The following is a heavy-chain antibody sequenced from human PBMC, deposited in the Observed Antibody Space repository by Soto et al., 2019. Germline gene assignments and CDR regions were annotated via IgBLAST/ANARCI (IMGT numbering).Heavy chain of an antibody. J-gene: IGHJ4*02. CDR1: GFTFSSYW. V-gene: IGHV3-74*01. Sequence: EVQLVESGGGLVQPGGSLGLSCAASGFTFSSYWMLWVRQVPGKGLVFVSRINSDGSDTTYADSVKGRFTISRDNAKNTLYLQANSLRAEDTAVYYCARDPPNTIPIDYWGQGTLVTVSS. CDR2: INSDGSDT. D-gene: IGHD2-2*01. CDR3: ARDPPNTIPIDY.